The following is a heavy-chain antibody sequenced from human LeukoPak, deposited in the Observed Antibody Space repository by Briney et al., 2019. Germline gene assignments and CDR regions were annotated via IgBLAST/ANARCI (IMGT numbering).Heavy chain of an antibody. CDR3: ARHLSDITSSPNY. J-gene: IGHJ4*02. V-gene: IGHV5-51*01. CDR2: IYPRDSRT. Sequence: GESLKISCKGSGYSFSSYLIAWVRQMPGKGLEWMGVIYPRDSRTTYSPSFQGQVTISADQSTSTAYLQWTSLKASDTAMYYCARHLSDITSSPNYWGPGTLVTVSS. D-gene: IGHD2-2*01. CDR1: GYSFSSYL.